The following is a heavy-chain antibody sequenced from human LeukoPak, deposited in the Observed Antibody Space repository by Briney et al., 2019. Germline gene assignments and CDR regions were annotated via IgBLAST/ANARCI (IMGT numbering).Heavy chain of an antibody. CDR3: ARAKEDLYGDPYYFDY. CDR2: IIPIFGTA. Sequence: SVKVSCKASGGTFSSYAISWVRQAPGQGLEWMGRIIPIFGTANYAQKFQGRVTMTRDTSTSTVYMELSSLRSEDTAVYYCARAKEDLYGDPYYFDYWGQGTLVTVSS. J-gene: IGHJ4*02. CDR1: GGTFSSYA. V-gene: IGHV1-69*05. D-gene: IGHD4-17*01.